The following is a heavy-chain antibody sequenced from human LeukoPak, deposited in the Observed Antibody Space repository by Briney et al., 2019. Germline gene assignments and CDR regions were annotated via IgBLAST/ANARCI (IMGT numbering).Heavy chain of an antibody. D-gene: IGHD6-19*01. Sequence: PSETLSLTCAVYGGSFSGFYWSWIRQPPGKGLEWIGEINHSGSTNYNPSLKSRVTISVDTSKNQFSLRLSSVTAADTAVYYCARAGQWLTRKRDAFHIWGQGTMVTVSS. CDR2: INHSGST. CDR1: GGSFSGFY. V-gene: IGHV4-34*01. J-gene: IGHJ3*02. CDR3: ARAGQWLTRKRDAFHI.